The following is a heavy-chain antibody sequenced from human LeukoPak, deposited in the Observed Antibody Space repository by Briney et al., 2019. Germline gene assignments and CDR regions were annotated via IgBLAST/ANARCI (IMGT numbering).Heavy chain of an antibody. J-gene: IGHJ4*02. CDR1: GFTLSSYE. V-gene: IGHV3-48*03. CDR3: ARRYCSGGSCYHDY. Sequence: GGSLRLSCAASGFTLSSYEMNWVRQAPGKGLEWVSYISSSGSTIYYADSVRGRFTISRDNAKNSLYLQMNSLRAEDTAVYYCARRYCSGGSCYHDYWGQGTLVTVSS. D-gene: IGHD2-15*01. CDR2: ISSSGSTI.